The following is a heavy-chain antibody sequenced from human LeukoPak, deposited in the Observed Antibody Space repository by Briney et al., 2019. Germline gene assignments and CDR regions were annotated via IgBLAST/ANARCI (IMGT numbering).Heavy chain of an antibody. V-gene: IGHV3-11*01. Sequence: GGSLRLSCAASGFTFSDYYMSWIRQAPGKGLEWVSYISSSGSTIYYADSVKGRFTISRDNAKNSLYLQMDSLRAEDTAVYYCARDSGPYCGGDCYSIYWGQGTLVTVSS. J-gene: IGHJ4*02. CDR3: ARDSGPYCGGDCYSIY. CDR1: GFTFSDYY. CDR2: ISSSGSTI. D-gene: IGHD2-21*02.